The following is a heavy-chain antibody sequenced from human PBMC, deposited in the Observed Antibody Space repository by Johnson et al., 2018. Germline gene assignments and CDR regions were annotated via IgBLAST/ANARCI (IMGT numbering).Heavy chain of an antibody. J-gene: IGHJ3*02. Sequence: VQLQESGGGLVQPGGSLRLSCAASGFTFSSYWMNWVRQAPGKGLVWVSRVNSDGYSTAYVDSVKGRFTISRDNAKNTLYLQMNSLRAEDTAVYYCARYSSTYDAFDSWGQGTMVTFSS. CDR2: VNSDGYST. V-gene: IGHV3-74*01. CDR1: GFTFSSYW. CDR3: ARYSSTYDAFDS. D-gene: IGHD2-2*01.